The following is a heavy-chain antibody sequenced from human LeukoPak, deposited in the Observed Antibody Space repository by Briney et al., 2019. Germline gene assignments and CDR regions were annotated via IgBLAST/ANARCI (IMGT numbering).Heavy chain of an antibody. CDR1: GFTFSDYG. CDR3: ARKQCDSDDALDI. CDR2: IWYDGSNK. Sequence: GGSLRLSCAASGFTFSDYGMHWVRHAPGKGLEWVAVIWYDGSNKYYADSVKGRFTVSRDNSKNTLDLQMSSLRAEDTDVYYCARKQCDSDDALDIWGQGTLVTVSA. V-gene: IGHV3-33*01. D-gene: IGHD2-21*01. J-gene: IGHJ3*02.